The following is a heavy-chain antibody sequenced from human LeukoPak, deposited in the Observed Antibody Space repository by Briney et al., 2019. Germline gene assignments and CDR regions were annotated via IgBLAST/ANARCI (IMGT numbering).Heavy chain of an antibody. CDR3: ARRATTERGHSYGLDF. Sequence: GGSLRLSCAVSGFTFDDYAMHWVRHVPGKGLEWVSSIGSSGSYIYYADSLTGRFTISRDNAKNSLYLQMNSLRAEDTAMYYCARRATTERGHSYGLDFWGQGTLVTVSS. J-gene: IGHJ4*02. CDR2: IGSSGSYI. D-gene: IGHD5-18*01. CDR1: GFTFDDYA. V-gene: IGHV3-21*01.